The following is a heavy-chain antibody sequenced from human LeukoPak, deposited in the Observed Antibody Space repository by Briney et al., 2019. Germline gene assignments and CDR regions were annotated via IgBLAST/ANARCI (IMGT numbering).Heavy chain of an antibody. J-gene: IGHJ4*02. D-gene: IGHD3-10*01. CDR1: GFTFSSYG. CDR2: ISHDGSNK. V-gene: IGHV3-30*18. CDR3: AKEGYYGSGSFPDS. Sequence: GGSLRLSCEASGFTFSSYGMHWVRRAPGKGLEWMTVISHDGSNKYYVDSVKGRFTISRDNSKSTLYLQMNSLRAEDTAVCYCAKEGYYGSGSFPDSWGQGTLVTVSS.